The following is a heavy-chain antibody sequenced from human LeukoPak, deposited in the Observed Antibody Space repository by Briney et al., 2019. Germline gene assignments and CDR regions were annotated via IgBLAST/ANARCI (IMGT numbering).Heavy chain of an antibody. CDR1: GYSISSGYY. CDR2: VNHSGST. D-gene: IGHD2-2*02. V-gene: IGHV4-38-2*02. J-gene: IGHJ4*02. Sequence: SETLSLTCTVSGYSISSGYYWGWIRQPPGKALECIWDVNHSGSTDYNPSLQSRVTISVATSKNQFSLRLTSATAADTAVYYCARRQGYCSATSCYTRRFDYWGQGTLVTVSS. CDR3: ARRQGYCSATSCYTRRFDY.